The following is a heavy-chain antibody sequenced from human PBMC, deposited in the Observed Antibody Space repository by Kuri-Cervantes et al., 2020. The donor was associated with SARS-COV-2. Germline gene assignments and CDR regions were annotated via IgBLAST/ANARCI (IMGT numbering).Heavy chain of an antibody. CDR1: GFTFSSYA. CDR3: AKAGSFDWLSIGPYYYMDV. J-gene: IGHJ6*03. CDR2: ISGSGGST. V-gene: IGHV3-23*01. D-gene: IGHD3-9*01. Sequence: LSLTCAASGFTFSSYAMSWVRQAPGKGLEWVSAISGSGGSTYYADSVKGRFTISRDNSKNTLYLQMNSLRAEDTAVYYCAKAGSFDWLSIGPYYYMDVWGKGTTVTVSS.